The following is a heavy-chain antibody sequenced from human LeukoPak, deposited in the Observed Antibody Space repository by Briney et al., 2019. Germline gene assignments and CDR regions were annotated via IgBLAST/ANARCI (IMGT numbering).Heavy chain of an antibody. Sequence: PGGSLRLSCAASGFTFSRHDMHWVRQPTGKGLEWVSAIGTAGGSYYPGSVKGRFTISRENAKNSLYLQMNGLRAGDTAVYYCARAATGFDAFDIWGQGTMVTVSS. CDR3: ARAATGFDAFDI. V-gene: IGHV3-13*01. CDR2: IGTAGGS. CDR1: GFTFSRHD. J-gene: IGHJ3*02. D-gene: IGHD1-1*01.